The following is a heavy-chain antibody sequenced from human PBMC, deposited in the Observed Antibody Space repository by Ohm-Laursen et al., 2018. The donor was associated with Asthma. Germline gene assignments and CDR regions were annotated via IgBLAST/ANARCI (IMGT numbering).Heavy chain of an antibody. J-gene: IGHJ2*01. D-gene: IGHD4-23*01. V-gene: IGHV4-59*01. CDR1: GGSISSYY. Sequence: SETLSLTCTVSGGSISSYYWSWIRQPPGKGLEWIGYIYYSGSTNYNPSLKSRVTISVDTSKNQFSLKLSSVTAADTAVYYCATRHDYGGNSVDWYFDLWGRGTLVTVSS. CDR3: ATRHDYGGNSVDWYFDL. CDR2: IYYSGST.